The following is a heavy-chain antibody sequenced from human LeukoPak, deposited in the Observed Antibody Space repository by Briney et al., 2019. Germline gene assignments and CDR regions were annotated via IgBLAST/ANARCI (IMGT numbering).Heavy chain of an antibody. D-gene: IGHD3-22*01. CDR3: VRDHHRRLYDSQARDTFDI. J-gene: IGHJ3*02. Sequence: GGSLRLSCAVSGFPFSTFWMSWVRQAPGKGLEWVADIKQDGSEKYYVDSVKGRFTISRQNAKKSLYLQMNSLRAEDTAVYYCVRDHHRRLYDSQARDTFDIWGQGTMVTVSS. V-gene: IGHV3-7*01. CDR2: IKQDGSEK. CDR1: GFPFSTFW.